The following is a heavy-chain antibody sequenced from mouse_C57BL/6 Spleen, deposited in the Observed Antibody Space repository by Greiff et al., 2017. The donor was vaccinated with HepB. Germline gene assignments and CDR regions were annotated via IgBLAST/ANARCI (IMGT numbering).Heavy chain of an antibody. D-gene: IGHD1-1*01. CDR3: ARGGTTVVERNWSGGFDY. CDR2: IYPGDGDT. J-gene: IGHJ2*01. Sequence: VKLVESGPELVKPGASVKISCKASGYAFSSSWMNWVKQRPGKGLEWIGRIYPGDGDTNYNGKFKGKATLTADKSSSTAYMQLSSLTSEDSAVYFCARGGTTVVERNWSGGFDYWGQGTTLTVSS. V-gene: IGHV1-82*01. CDR1: GYAFSSSW.